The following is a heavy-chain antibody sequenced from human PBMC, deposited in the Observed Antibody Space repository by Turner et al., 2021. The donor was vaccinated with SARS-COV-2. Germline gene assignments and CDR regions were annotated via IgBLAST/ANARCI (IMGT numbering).Heavy chain of an antibody. CDR1: GFIFSNYE. D-gene: IGHD3-10*01. V-gene: IGHV3-48*03. CDR2: ISSSETV. CDR3: TRDSGSPGFDY. J-gene: IGHJ4*02. Sequence: EVYLEESGGGMVQPGGSLRLCCAASGFIFSNYEMNWVRQARGKGLEWVADISSSETVYYAESVKGRFTISRENVKNSVYLQMDSLRAEDTALYYCTRDSGSPGFDYWGRGTLVRVSS.